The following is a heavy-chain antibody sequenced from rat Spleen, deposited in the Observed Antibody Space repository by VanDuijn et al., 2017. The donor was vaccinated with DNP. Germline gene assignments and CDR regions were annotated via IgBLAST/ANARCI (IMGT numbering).Heavy chain of an antibody. CDR1: GFTFSYYW. D-gene: IGHD1-2*01. V-gene: IGHV5-7*01. CDR3: TTAGAA. J-gene: IGHJ4*01. Sequence: EVQLVESGGGLVQPGRSLKLSCVASGFTFSYYWMAWVRQAPTKGLEWVTTITYGGSITYYRDSVKGRFTISRDNAKSTLYLQMDSLRSEDTATYYCTTAGAAWGQGTSVTVSS. CDR2: ITYGGSIT.